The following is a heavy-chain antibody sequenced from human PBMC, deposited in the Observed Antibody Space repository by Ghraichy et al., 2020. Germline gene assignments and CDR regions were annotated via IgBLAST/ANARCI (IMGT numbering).Heavy chain of an antibody. CDR3: ARDPSGSYYLGPSQH. CDR1: GGTFSSYT. Sequence: SVKVSCKASGGTFSSYTISWARQAPGQGLEWMGRIIPILGIANYAQKFQGRVTITADKSTSTAYMELSSLRSEDTAVYYCARDPSGSYYLGPSQHWGQGTLVNVSA. CDR2: IIPILGIA. V-gene: IGHV1-69*04. D-gene: IGHD1-26*01. J-gene: IGHJ1*01.